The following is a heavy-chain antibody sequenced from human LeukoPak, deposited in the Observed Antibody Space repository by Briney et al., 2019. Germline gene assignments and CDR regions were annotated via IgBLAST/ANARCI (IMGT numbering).Heavy chain of an antibody. CDR3: ARVARIVGATSLDY. CDR1: GFTFSDYY. D-gene: IGHD1-26*01. Sequence: KPGGSLRPSCAASGFTFSDYYMSWIRQAPGKGLEWVSYISSSGSTIYYADSVKGRFTISRDNAKNSLSLHMNSLRAEDTAVYYCARVARIVGATSLDYWGQGTLVTVSS. V-gene: IGHV3-11*01. CDR2: ISSSGSTI. J-gene: IGHJ4*02.